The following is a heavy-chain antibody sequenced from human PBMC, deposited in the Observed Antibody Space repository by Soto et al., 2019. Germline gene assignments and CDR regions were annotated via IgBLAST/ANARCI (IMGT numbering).Heavy chain of an antibody. CDR1: GFTFSSYW. J-gene: IGHJ4*02. Sequence: GGSLRLSCAASGFTFSSYWMHWVRQAPGKGLVWVSRINSDGSSTSYADSVKGRFTISRDNAKNTLYLQMNSLRAEDTAVYYCATNIVATAFDYWGQGTLVTVSS. D-gene: IGHD5-12*01. CDR3: ATNIVATAFDY. CDR2: INSDGSST. V-gene: IGHV3-74*01.